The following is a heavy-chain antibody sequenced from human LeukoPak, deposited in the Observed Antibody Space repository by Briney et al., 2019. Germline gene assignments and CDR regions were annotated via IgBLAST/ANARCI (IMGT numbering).Heavy chain of an antibody. CDR3: ARAGTENFSNNWFDP. CDR1: GGTFSSYA. V-gene: IGHV1-69*05. J-gene: IGHJ5*02. Sequence: WASVKVSCKASGGTFSSYAISWVRQAPGQGLEWMGRIIPIFGTANYAQKFQGRVTITTDESTSTAYMELSSLRSEDTAVYYCARAGTENFSNNWFDPWGQGTLVTVSS. CDR2: IIPIFGTA. D-gene: IGHD3-10*01.